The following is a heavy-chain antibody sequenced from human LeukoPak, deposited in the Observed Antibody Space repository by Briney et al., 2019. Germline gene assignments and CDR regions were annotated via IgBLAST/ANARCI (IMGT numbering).Heavy chain of an antibody. Sequence: GGSLRLSCAASGFTFSSYSMNWVRQAPGKGLEWVAVISYDGSNKYYADSVKGRFTISRDNSKNTLYLQMNSLRAEDTAVYYCATDRGWRTSGYYLYYFEYWGQGTLVTYSS. D-gene: IGHD3-3*01. CDR3: ATDRGWRTSGYYLYYFEY. CDR2: ISYDGSNK. CDR1: GFTFSSYS. V-gene: IGHV3-30*03. J-gene: IGHJ4*02.